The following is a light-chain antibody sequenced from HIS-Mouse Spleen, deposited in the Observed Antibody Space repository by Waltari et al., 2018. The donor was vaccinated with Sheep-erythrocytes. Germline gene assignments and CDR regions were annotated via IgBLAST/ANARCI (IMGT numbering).Light chain of an antibody. Sequence: SYELTQPPSVSVSPGQTASIPCSGDKLGDKYACWYQQKPGHSTVLVIYQDSKRPSGIPERFSGSNSGNTATLTISGTQAMDEADYYCQAWDSSTVVFGGGNKLTVL. V-gene: IGLV3-1*01. CDR2: QDS. CDR1: KLGDKY. CDR3: QAWDSSTVV. J-gene: IGLJ2*01.